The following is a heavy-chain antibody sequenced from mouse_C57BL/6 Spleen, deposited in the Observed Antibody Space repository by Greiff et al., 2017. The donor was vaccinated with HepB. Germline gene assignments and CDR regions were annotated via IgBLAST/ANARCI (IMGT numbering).Heavy chain of an antibody. J-gene: IGHJ2*01. Sequence: QVQLQQSGPELVKPGASVKISCKASGYAFSSSWMNWVKQRPGKGLEWIGRIYPGDGDTNYNGKFKGKATLTADKSSSTAYMQLSSLTSEDSAVYFCARFYYGSSYVSYFDYWGQGTTLTVSS. CDR2: IYPGDGDT. D-gene: IGHD1-1*01. CDR1: GYAFSSSW. CDR3: ARFYYGSSYVSYFDY. V-gene: IGHV1-82*01.